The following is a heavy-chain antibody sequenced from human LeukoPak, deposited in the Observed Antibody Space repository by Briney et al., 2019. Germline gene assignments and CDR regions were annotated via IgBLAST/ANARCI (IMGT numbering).Heavy chain of an antibody. V-gene: IGHV1-46*01. Sequence: GASVKVSCKASEYTFVNHFIHWVRQAPGQGLEWMGTINPRDRSTSYAEKFKGRATMTSDTSTSTVYMDLSNLRSEDTAVCYCARDRASFENRVSYYYGLDVWGKGTTVTVSS. CDR1: EYTFVNHF. J-gene: IGHJ6*04. D-gene: IGHD2/OR15-2a*01. CDR2: INPRDRST. CDR3: ARDRASFENRVSYYYGLDV.